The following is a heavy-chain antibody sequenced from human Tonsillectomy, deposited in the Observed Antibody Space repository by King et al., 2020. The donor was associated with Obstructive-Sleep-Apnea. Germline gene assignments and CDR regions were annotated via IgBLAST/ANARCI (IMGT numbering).Heavy chain of an antibody. CDR3: AREVYYFDY. D-gene: IGHD5/OR15-5a*01. Sequence: LQLQESGPGLVKPSQTLSLTCTVPCGSISSGGYYWSRIGQHPGKCLEWMVYSYYSGSTHYNPSLKSRVTISVDTSKNQFSLKLSSVTAADTAVYYCAREVYYFDYWGQGTLVTVSS. J-gene: IGHJ4*02. CDR2: SYYSGST. V-gene: IGHV4-31*03. CDR1: CGSISSGGYY.